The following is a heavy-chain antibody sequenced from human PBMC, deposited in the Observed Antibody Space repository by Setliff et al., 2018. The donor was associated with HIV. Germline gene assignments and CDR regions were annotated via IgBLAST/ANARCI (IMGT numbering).Heavy chain of an antibody. D-gene: IGHD4-17*01. Sequence: SETLSLTCSVSGGSIITYHWSWIRQPPGKGLEWIGYIYKSGSTNYSPSFKSRVTISVDTSKNQFSLKLSSVTAADTAVYYCARDQTSNGDFDYWGQGTLVTVSS. CDR3: ARDQTSNGDFDY. V-gene: IGHV4-59*12. CDR2: IYKSGST. CDR1: GGSIITYH. J-gene: IGHJ4*02.